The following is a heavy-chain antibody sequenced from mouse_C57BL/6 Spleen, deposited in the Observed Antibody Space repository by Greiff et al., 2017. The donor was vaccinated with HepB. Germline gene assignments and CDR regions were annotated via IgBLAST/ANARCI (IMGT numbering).Heavy chain of an antibody. D-gene: IGHD1-1*01. Sequence: EVKLVESEGGLVQPGSSMKLSCTASGFTFSDYYMAWVRQVPEKGLEWVANINYDGSSTYYLDSLKSRFIISRDNAKNILYLQMSSLKSEDTATYYCARADYGSSFFAYWGQGTLVTVSA. CDR2: INYDGSST. CDR1: GFTFSDYY. J-gene: IGHJ3*01. V-gene: IGHV5-16*01. CDR3: ARADYGSSFFAY.